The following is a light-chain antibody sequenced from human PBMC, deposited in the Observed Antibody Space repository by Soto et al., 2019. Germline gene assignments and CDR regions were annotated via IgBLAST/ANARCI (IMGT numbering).Light chain of an antibody. CDR1: QSVSSYY. J-gene: IGKJ1*01. CDR2: AAS. CDR3: QQCGSSPWT. Sequence: EIVLTQSPGTLSLSPGERATLSCRASQSVSSYYFAWYQQKPGQAPRLLIYAASSRATGIPDRFSGGGSGTDFTLPISRLEPEDFAVYYCQQCGSSPWTFGQGTKVEIK. V-gene: IGKV3-20*01.